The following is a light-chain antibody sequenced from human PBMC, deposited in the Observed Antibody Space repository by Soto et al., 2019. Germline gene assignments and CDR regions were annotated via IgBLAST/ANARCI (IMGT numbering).Light chain of an antibody. V-gene: IGLV2-14*03. J-gene: IGLJ2*01. CDR2: EVT. CDR1: SSDVGGYNL. CDR3: SSHAGSYTFL. Sequence: QSALTQPASVSGSPGQSITISCTGTSSDVGGYNLVSWYQQHPGEAPKLMIYEVTNRPSGVSNRFSGSKSGNTASLTISGLQAEDEADYYCSSHAGSYTFLFGGGTKLTVL.